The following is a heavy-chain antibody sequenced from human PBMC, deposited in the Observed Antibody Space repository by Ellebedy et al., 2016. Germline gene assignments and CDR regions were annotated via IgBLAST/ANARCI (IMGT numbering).Heavy chain of an antibody. CDR1: GGSISGYY. D-gene: IGHD4-23*01. V-gene: IGHV4-34*01. Sequence: GSLRLSXAVSGGSISGYYWSWIRQPPGKGLEWIGEINQSGSTNYNPSLKSRVTVSVDTSKNQFSLKVSSVTAADTALYYCARGRDYGGNSGYSDYWGQGTLVTVSS. CDR3: ARGRDYGGNSGYSDY. CDR2: INQSGST. J-gene: IGHJ4*02.